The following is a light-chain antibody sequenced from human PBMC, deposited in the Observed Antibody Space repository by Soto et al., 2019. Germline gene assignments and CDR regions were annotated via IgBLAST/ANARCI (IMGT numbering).Light chain of an antibody. CDR1: SNDVGGYNY. CDR2: DVS. CDR3: CSYAGSNTYV. Sequence: QSALTQPRSVSGSPEQSVTISCTGSSNDVGGYNYVSWYQHHPGKAPKLMIYDVSKRPSGVPDRFSGSKSGNTASLTISGLQADDEADYYCCSYAGSNTYVFGSGTKLTVL. J-gene: IGLJ1*01. V-gene: IGLV2-11*01.